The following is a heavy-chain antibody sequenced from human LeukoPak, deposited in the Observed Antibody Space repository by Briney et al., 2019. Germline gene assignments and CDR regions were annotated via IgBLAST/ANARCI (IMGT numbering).Heavy chain of an antibody. D-gene: IGHD5-18*01. CDR1: GGSFSGYY. CDR2: INHSGST. Sequence: SETLSLTCAVYGGSFSGYYWSWIRQPPGKGLEWIGEINHSGSTNYNPSLKSRVTISVDTSKNQFSLKLSSVTAADTAVYCCARGSYGGYYFDYWGQGTLVTVSS. CDR3: ARGSYGGYYFDY. V-gene: IGHV4-34*01. J-gene: IGHJ4*02.